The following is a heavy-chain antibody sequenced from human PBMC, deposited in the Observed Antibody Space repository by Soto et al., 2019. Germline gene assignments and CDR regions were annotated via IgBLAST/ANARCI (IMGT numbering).Heavy chain of an antibody. CDR2: IGGGGDSP. CDR3: AKDRMDPRTDCSSTSCLGWFDP. V-gene: IGHV3-23*01. D-gene: IGHD2-2*01. Sequence: DVQLLESGGGLVQPGGSLRLSCAASGFTLRNYAMAWVRQAPGKGLEWVSTIGGGGDSPYYADSVKGRFTISRDNSKNTLYLQMNSLRAEDTAVYYCAKDRMDPRTDCSSTSCLGWFDPWGQGTLVTVSA. J-gene: IGHJ5*02. CDR1: GFTLRNYA.